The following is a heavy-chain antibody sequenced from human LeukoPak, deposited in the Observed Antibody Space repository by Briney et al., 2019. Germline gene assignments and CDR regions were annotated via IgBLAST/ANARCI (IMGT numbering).Heavy chain of an antibody. J-gene: IGHJ4*02. V-gene: IGHV5-51*01. CDR2: IYPGDSDT. CDR3: ARLAVAGLDY. Sequence: GESLKISCKGSGYRFTSNWIAWVRQMPGKGLEWMGIIYPGDSDTRYSPSFQGQVPISADKSISTAYLQSNSIRAWETAMYYCARLAVAGLDYWGQGTLVTVSS. CDR1: GYRFTSNW. D-gene: IGHD6-19*01.